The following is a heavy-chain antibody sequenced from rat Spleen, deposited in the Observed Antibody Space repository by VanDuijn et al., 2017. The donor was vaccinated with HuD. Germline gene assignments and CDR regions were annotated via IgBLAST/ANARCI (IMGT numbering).Heavy chain of an antibody. Sequence: QVQLKESGPGLVQPSQTLSLTCTVSGFSLISYHVSWVCQPPGKGLEWMGRIQSGGSTDYNSALKSRLSISRDTSKNQVFLKMNSLQTDDTGTYYCTRDLDYGGYRSPFAYWGQGLLVTVSS. CDR3: TRDLDYGGYRSPFAY. V-gene: IGHV2S1*01. J-gene: IGHJ2*01. D-gene: IGHD1-11*01. CDR2: IQSGGST. CDR1: GFSLISYH.